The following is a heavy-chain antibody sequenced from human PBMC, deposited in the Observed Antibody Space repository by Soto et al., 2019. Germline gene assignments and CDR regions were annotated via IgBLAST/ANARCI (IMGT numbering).Heavy chain of an antibody. J-gene: IGHJ3*02. Sequence: QLQLQESDTGLVRPSETLSLTCTVSGGSMSGSTYYWGWIRQPPGKGLEWLGSIYKSGSTSNNSSLKSRVTISVDTSKNQFSLKLSSVTAADTAVYYCATEILRAAGGRTFRGFDIWGQGTMVTVSS. V-gene: IGHV4-39*01. CDR3: ATEILRAAGGRTFRGFDI. D-gene: IGHD6-13*01. CDR2: IYKSGST. CDR1: GGSMSGSTYY.